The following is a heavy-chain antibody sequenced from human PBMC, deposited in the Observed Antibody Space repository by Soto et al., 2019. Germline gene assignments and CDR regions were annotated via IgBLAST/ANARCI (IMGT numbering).Heavy chain of an antibody. J-gene: IGHJ6*02. CDR3: ARVKAKVGNYYGMDV. CDR2: IYHSGST. CDR1: GGTIRSGVYS. D-gene: IGHD5-18*01. V-gene: IGHV4-30-2*01. Sequence: SETLSLTCAVSGGTIRSGVYSWSWIRQQPGKGLEWIGYIYHSGSTYYNPSLKSRVTISVDRSKNQFSLKLSSVTAADTAVYYCARVKAKVGNYYGMDVWGQGTTVTVSS.